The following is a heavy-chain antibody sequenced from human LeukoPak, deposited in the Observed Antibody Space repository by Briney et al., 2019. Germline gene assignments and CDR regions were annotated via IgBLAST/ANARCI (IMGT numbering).Heavy chain of an antibody. D-gene: IGHD3-22*01. Sequence: SETLSLTCTVSGGSISSSSYYWGWIRQPPGKGLEWIGSIYYSGSTYYNPSLKSRVTISVDTSKNQFSLKLSSVTAADTAVYYCARDGVFYDSSGLLGVNFDYWGQGTLVTVSS. CDR3: ARDGVFYDSSGLLGVNFDY. J-gene: IGHJ4*02. V-gene: IGHV4-39*07. CDR2: IYYSGST. CDR1: GGSISSSSYY.